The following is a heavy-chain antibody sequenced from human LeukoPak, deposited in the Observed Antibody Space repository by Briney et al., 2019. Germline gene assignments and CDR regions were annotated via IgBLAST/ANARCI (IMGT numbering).Heavy chain of an antibody. Sequence: PGASVKVSCKASGYTFTSYYMHWVRQAPGQGLEWMGIINPSGGSTSYAQKFQGRVTMTRDMSTSTVYMELSSLRSEDTAVYYCAREAYYGFWSGYYKTNFVAFDIWGQGTMVTVSS. CDR2: INPSGGST. CDR3: AREAYYGFWSGYYKTNFVAFDI. J-gene: IGHJ3*02. CDR1: GYTFTSYY. V-gene: IGHV1-46*01. D-gene: IGHD3-3*01.